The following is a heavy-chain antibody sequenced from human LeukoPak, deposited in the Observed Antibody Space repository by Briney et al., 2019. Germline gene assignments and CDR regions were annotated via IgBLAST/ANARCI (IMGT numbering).Heavy chain of an antibody. J-gene: IGHJ5*02. V-gene: IGHV1-46*01. D-gene: IGHD2-2*02. CDR2: INPGGGST. CDR3: AKGIVVVPAAIGLSWFDP. Sequence: ASVKVSCKASGYTFTSYYMHWVRQAPGQGLEWMGIINPGGGSTSYAQKFQGRVTMNRDTSTSTVYMELSSLRSEDTAVYYCAKGIVVVPAAIGLSWFDPWGQGTLVTVSS. CDR1: GYTFTSYY.